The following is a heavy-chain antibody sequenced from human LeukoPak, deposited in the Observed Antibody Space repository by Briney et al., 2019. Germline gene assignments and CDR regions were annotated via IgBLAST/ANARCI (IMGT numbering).Heavy chain of an antibody. Sequence: SETLSLTCTVSGGSISSSSYYWGWIRQPPGKGLEWIGSIYYSGSTYYNPSLKSRVTISVDTSKNQFSLKLSSVTAADTAVYYCARDRLTGTTRYFDYWGQGTLVTVSS. V-gene: IGHV4-39*02. CDR3: ARDRLTGTTRYFDY. CDR1: GGSISSSSYY. J-gene: IGHJ4*02. CDR2: IYYSGST. D-gene: IGHD1-7*01.